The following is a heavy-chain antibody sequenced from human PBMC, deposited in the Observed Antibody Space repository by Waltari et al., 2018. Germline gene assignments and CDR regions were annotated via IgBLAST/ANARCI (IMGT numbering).Heavy chain of an antibody. CDR2: IYPGDSDT. D-gene: IGHD6-19*01. CDR1: EYSFTSYG. Sequence: EVQLVQSGEEVKKPGEPRKTPGKGSEYSFTSYGIGGVSQMPGKGLEWMGIIYPGDSDTRYSPSFQGQVTISADQSISTASLQWSSLKASDTAMYYCARRVGAIAVAGEYYFDYWGQGTLVTVSS. V-gene: IGHV5-51*01. CDR3: ARRVGAIAVAGEYYFDY. J-gene: IGHJ4*02.